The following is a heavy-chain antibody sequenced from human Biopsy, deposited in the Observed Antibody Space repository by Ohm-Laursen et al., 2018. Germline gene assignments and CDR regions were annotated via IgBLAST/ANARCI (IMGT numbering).Heavy chain of an antibody. J-gene: IGHJ3*02. CDR1: GGSISGSS. CDR2: ISYSRDT. Sequence: SDTLSLTCTVSGGSISGSSWSWIRQAPGKGLEWIGYISYSRDTNYNPSLKSRITISVDTSKYQFSLKLTSVTAADTAVYYCAKHGSGWTGDDAFHIWGQGTMVTVSS. D-gene: IGHD6-19*01. V-gene: IGHV4-59*08. CDR3: AKHGSGWTGDDAFHI.